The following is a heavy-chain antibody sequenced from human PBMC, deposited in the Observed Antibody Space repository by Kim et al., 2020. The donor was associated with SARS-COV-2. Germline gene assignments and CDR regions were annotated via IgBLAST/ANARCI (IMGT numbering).Heavy chain of an antibody. J-gene: IGHJ5*02. CDR3: ARHDGFAP. Sequence: GGATFNAASVKGRFTISRDSSKNPLYLQMNSLRVEDRAVYYGARHDGFAPWGQGTLVTVSS. CDR2: GGAT. V-gene: IGHV3-66*04.